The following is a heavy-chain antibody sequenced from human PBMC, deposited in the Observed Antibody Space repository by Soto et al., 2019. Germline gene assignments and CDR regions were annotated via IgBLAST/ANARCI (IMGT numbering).Heavy chain of an antibody. CDR1: GFTFSTYS. V-gene: IGHV3-48*02. Sequence: EVQLVESGGSLVQPGGSLRLSCAAPGFTFSTYSMNWVRQAPGKGLEWISYISSSSDIIYYADSVKGRFTISRDNAKNSLFLQMNSLRDEDTDVYYCARPYSNRWSIFYGLDVWGQGTTVTVSS. CDR3: ARPYSNRWSIFYGLDV. J-gene: IGHJ6*01. D-gene: IGHD6-13*01. CDR2: ISSSSDII.